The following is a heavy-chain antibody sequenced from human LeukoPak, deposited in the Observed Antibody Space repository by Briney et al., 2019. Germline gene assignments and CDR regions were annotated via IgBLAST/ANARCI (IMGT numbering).Heavy chain of an antibody. D-gene: IGHD6-6*01. CDR2: ISSSTSTI. V-gene: IGHV3-48*01. Sequence: GGSLRLSCAASGFTFSVYGMNWVRQAPGKGLEWISYISSSTSTINYADSVKGRFTISRDNANNSLFLQMRSLGVEDTAVYYCARRPPTGAALDHWGQGTLVTVSS. CDR3: ARRPPTGAALDH. J-gene: IGHJ5*02. CDR1: GFTFSVYG.